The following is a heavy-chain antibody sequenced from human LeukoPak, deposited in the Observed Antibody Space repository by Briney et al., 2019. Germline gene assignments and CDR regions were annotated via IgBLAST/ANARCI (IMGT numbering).Heavy chain of an antibody. Sequence: SETLSLTCTVSGGSISSSSYYWGWIRQPPGKGLEWIGSIYYSGSTYYNPSLKSRVTISVDTSKNQFSLKLSSVTAADTAVYYCARQKIVVVPAAMEPWGQGTLVTVS. CDR2: IYYSGST. J-gene: IGHJ5*02. D-gene: IGHD2-2*01. CDR1: GGSISSSSYY. V-gene: IGHV4-39*01. CDR3: ARQKIVVVPAAMEP.